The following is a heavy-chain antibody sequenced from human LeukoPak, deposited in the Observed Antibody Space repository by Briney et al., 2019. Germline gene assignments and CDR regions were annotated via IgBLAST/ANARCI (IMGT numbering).Heavy chain of an antibody. CDR3: ARDLAYGDPPSGFDP. D-gene: IGHD4-17*01. Sequence: ASVKVSCKTSGYNFIDYYVYWVRQAPGQRLEWMGWTNPNGGGTNYAQKFQGRVTMTRDTSITTAYMELSSLRSDDTAVYFCARDLAYGDPPSGFDPWGQGTLVTVSS. V-gene: IGHV1-2*02. CDR1: GYNFIDYY. CDR2: TNPNGGGT. J-gene: IGHJ5*02.